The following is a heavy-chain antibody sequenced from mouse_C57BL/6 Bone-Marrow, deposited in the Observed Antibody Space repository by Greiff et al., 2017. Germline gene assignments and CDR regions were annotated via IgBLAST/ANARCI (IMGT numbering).Heavy chain of an antibody. Sequence: EVMLVEPGGDLVKPGASLKLSCAASGFTFSSYCMSWVRQTPDQRLEWVATISSGGSYTYYPDNVKGRFTNSRDNAKNTLYLQMSSLRSEDAAVYYCSRQGLGYAMDYWGQGTSVTVTS. V-gene: IGHV5-6*02. CDR1: GFTFSSYC. D-gene: IGHD3-1*01. J-gene: IGHJ4*01. CDR3: SRQGLGYAMDY. CDR2: ISSGGSYT.